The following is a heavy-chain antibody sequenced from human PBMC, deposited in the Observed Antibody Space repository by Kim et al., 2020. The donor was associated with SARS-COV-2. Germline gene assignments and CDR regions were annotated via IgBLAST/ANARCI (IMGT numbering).Heavy chain of an antibody. CDR3: PRHGNLLWLGESPHFEY. CDR2: IYYSGST. CDR1: GGSISSYY. Sequence: SETLSLTCTVSGGSISSYYWSWIRQPPGKGLEWIGYIYYSGSTNYNPSLKSRVTISVDTSKNQFSLKLSSVTAADTAVYYVPRHGNLLWLGESPHFEYWG. J-gene: IGHJ4*01. D-gene: IGHD3-10*01. V-gene: IGHV4-59*08.